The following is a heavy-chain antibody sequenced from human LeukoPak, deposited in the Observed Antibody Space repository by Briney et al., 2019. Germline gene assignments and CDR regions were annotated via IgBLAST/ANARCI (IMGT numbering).Heavy chain of an antibody. D-gene: IGHD2-2*01. J-gene: IGHJ4*02. CDR3: ARASVSSTVVPADY. CDR2: ISVNNANA. V-gene: IGHV1-18*01. CDR1: GYTFTSYF. Sequence: ASVKVSYKASGYTFTSYFISWVRQAPEQGLEWMGWISVNNANANYAQKFQGRVTMTTDTSTSTAYMELRSLKSDDTALYYCARASVSSTVVPADYWGQGTLVTVSS.